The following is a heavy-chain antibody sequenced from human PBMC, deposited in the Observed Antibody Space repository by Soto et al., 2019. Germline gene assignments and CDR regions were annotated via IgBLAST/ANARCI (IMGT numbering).Heavy chain of an antibody. CDR1: GFTFSNYD. CDR3: AKGAGSDSGRY. CDR2: ISSGGSKT. J-gene: IGHJ4*02. V-gene: IGHV3-23*01. Sequence: EVQLLESGGDLVQPGGSLRLSCAASGFTFSNYDMNWVRQAPGKGLEWVSAISSGGSKTYYADSVKGRFTISRENSKNTLYLQMNSLRADDTAVYYCAKGAGSDSGRYWGQGTLLTVSS. D-gene: IGHD3-10*01.